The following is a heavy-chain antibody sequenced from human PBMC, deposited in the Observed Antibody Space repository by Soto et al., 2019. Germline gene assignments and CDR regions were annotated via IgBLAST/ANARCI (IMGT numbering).Heavy chain of an antibody. CDR3: ARHAFGSSGGVGYYYGMDV. CDR1: GYSFTSYW. Sequence: PGESLKISCKGSGYSFTSYWIGWVRQMPGKGLEWMGIIYPGDSDTRYSPSFQGQVTISADKSISTAYLQWSSLKASDTAMYYCARHAFGSSGGVGYYYGMDVWGQGTTVTVSS. J-gene: IGHJ6*02. CDR2: IYPGDSDT. D-gene: IGHD6-6*01. V-gene: IGHV5-51*01.